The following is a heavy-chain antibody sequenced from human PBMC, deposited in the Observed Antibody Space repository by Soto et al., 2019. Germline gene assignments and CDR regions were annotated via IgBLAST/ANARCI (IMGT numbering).Heavy chain of an antibody. J-gene: IGHJ4*02. V-gene: IGHV3-21*01. CDR1: GFTFSSYS. Sequence: PGGSLRLSCAASGFTFSSYSMNWVRQAPGKGLEWVSSISSSSSYIYYADSVKGRFTISRDNAKNSLYLQMNSLRAEDTAVYYCATHYGFWSGYYPIDYWGQGTLVTVSS. CDR3: ATHYGFWSGYYPIDY. D-gene: IGHD3-3*01. CDR2: ISSSSSYI.